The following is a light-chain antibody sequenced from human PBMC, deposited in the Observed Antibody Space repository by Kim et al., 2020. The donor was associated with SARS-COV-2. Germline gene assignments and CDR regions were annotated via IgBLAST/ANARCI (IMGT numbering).Light chain of an antibody. CDR3: QQYNTYPWT. CDR1: IGDL. CDR2: GAS. Sequence: IGDLLAWFQQKPGKAPKSLVYGASSLQRGVPSRFSGSGSGTDFTLTITSLQPEDFATYYCQQYNTYPWTFGQGTKVEVK. J-gene: IGKJ1*01. V-gene: IGKV1-16*01.